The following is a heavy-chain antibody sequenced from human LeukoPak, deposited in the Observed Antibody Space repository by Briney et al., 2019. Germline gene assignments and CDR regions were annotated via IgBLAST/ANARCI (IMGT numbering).Heavy chain of an antibody. V-gene: IGHV4-39*01. CDR3: ARQADFALVEMATIMFDY. CDR2: LYHTGST. J-gene: IGHJ4*02. D-gene: IGHD5-24*01. CDR1: GGSISTSSYY. Sequence: SETLSLTCTVSGGSISTSSYYWGWIRQPPGKGLEWIGSLYHTGSTYYNPSLKSRVNISVDTSKNQFSLKLNSVTAAVTAVYYCARQADFALVEMATIMFDYWGQGTLVTVSS.